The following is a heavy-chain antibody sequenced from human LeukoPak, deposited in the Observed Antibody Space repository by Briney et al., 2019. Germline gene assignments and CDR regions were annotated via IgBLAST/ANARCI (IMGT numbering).Heavy chain of an antibody. Sequence: GGSLRLSCTVSGFTVSSNSMSWVRQAPGKGLEWVSFIYSGGNTHYSDSVKGRFTISRDNSKNTLYLQMNSLRADDTAVYYCAKAPVEMATPSTAPIDYWGQGTLVTVSS. CDR1: GFTVSSNS. V-gene: IGHV3-53*01. D-gene: IGHD5-24*01. J-gene: IGHJ4*02. CDR2: IYSGGNT. CDR3: AKAPVEMATPSTAPIDY.